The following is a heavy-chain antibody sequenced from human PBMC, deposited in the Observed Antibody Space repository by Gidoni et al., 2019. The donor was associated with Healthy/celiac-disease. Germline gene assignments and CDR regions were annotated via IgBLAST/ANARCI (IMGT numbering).Heavy chain of an antibody. CDR1: GYTFTGYY. J-gene: IGHJ1*01. D-gene: IGHD2-21*02. Sequence: QVQLVQSGAEVKKPGASLKVSCKASGYTFTGYYMHWVRQAPGQGLEWMGWINPNSGGTNYAQKFQGRVTMTRDTSISTAYMELSRLRSDDTAVYYCARGKYGGNSGTYFQHWGQGTLVTVSS. CDR3: ARGKYGGNSGTYFQH. V-gene: IGHV1-2*02. CDR2: INPNSGGT.